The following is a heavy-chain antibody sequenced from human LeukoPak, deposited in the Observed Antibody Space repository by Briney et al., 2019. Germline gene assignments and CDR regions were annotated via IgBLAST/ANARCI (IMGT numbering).Heavy chain of an antibody. CDR2: ISAYNGNT. J-gene: IGHJ5*02. D-gene: IGHD2-2*01. CDR1: GYTFTSYG. CDR3: ARLGYGGYCSSTSCSQLYNWFDP. V-gene: IGHV1-18*01. Sequence: ASVKVSCKASGYTFTSYGISWVRQAPGQGLEWMGWISAYNGNTNYAQKLQGRVTMTTDTSTSTAYMELRSLRSDDTAVYYCARLGYGGYCSSTSCSQLYNWFDPWGQGTLVTVSS.